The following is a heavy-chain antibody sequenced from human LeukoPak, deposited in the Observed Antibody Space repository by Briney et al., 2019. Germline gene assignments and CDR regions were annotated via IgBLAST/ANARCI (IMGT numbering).Heavy chain of an antibody. Sequence: GSLRLSCAASGFTVSSNYMSWVRQAPGKGLELVSVIYRGGSTYYADYVKGRFTIARDNSKNTLYLQMNSLRAEDTAVYYCARGGDYGDYVQNWGQGTLVTVSS. J-gene: IGHJ1*01. D-gene: IGHD4-17*01. V-gene: IGHV3-66*01. CDR2: IYRGGST. CDR3: ARGGDYGDYVQN. CDR1: GFTVSSNY.